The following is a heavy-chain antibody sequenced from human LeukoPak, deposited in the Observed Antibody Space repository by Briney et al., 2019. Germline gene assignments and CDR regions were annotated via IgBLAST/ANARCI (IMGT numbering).Heavy chain of an antibody. Sequence: GGSLRLSCAASGFTFSSYWMSWVRQAPGKGLEWVANIKQDGSEKYYVDSVKGRFTISRDNAKNSLYLQMNSLRAEDTAVYYCARVVLRYFDWLGVDYWGQGTLVTVSS. V-gene: IGHV3-7*01. CDR3: ARVVLRYFDWLGVDY. D-gene: IGHD3-9*01. CDR2: IKQDGSEK. CDR1: GFTFSSYW. J-gene: IGHJ4*02.